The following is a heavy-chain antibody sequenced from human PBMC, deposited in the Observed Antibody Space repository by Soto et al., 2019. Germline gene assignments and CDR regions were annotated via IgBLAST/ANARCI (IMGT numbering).Heavy chain of an antibody. D-gene: IGHD2-8*01. J-gene: IGHJ6*02. Sequence: QVKLVQSGAEVKKPRSSVKVSCKASVGTFSSYAISWVRQAPGQGLDGMGGSIPIFGTATYAQKFQGRVTITADESTSTAYMELSSLRSEDTAVYYCARESDAIYLVYGMDVWGQGTTVTVSS. CDR1: VGTFSSYA. V-gene: IGHV1-69*01. CDR3: ARESDAIYLVYGMDV. CDR2: SIPIFGTA.